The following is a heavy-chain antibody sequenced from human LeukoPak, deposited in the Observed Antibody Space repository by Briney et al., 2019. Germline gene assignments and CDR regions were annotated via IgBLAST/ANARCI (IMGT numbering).Heavy chain of an antibody. V-gene: IGHV3-74*01. CDR2: INSDGSWT. Sequence: GGSLRLSCAASGSYWMHWVRHAPGKGLVWVSHINSDGSWTSYADSVKGRFTISKDNAKNTVYLQMNNLRAEDTAVHYCVSFYETYWGRGTLVTVSS. J-gene: IGHJ4*02. CDR3: VSFYETY. D-gene: IGHD2/OR15-2a*01. CDR1: GSYW.